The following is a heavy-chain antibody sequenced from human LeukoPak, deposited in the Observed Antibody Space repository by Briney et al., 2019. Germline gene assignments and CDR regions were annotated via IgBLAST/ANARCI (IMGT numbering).Heavy chain of an antibody. CDR1: GYTFTSHY. J-gene: IGHJ4*02. D-gene: IGHD3-16*01. CDR3: TTDLGGGGIVTLDY. V-gene: IGHV1-46*01. Sequence: ASVKVSCKASGYTFTSHYMHWVRQAPGQGLEWMGTINPSGGSTTYAQKFQGRVTMTRDMSTSTLYMELNSLRSEDTAVYYCTTDLGGGGIVTLDYWGQGTLVTVSS. CDR2: INPSGGST.